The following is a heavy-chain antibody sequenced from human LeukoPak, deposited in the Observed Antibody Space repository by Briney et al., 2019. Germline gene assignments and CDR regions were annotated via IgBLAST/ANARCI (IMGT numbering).Heavy chain of an antibody. J-gene: IGHJ4*02. D-gene: IGHD2/OR15-2a*01. V-gene: IGHV1-46*01. CDR1: GYTFTSYY. CDR2: INPSGGST. CDR3: ARRISRLYYFDY. Sequence: ASVKVSCKASGYTFTSYYMHWVRQAPGQGLEWMGIINPSGGSTSYAQRFQGRVTMTRDTSTSTVYMELSSLRSEDTAVYYCARRISRLYYFDYWGQGTLVTVSS.